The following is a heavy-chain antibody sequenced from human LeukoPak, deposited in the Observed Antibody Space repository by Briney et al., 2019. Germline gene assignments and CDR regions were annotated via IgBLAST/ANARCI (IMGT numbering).Heavy chain of an antibody. CDR1: GFTFSSSG. CDR3: AKRSSGWYWIDN. Sequence: GGPLRLSCAASGFTFSSSGMHWVRQAPDKGLEWVTVISYDGGHKYYGDSVKGRFTISRDNSENTLYLQMNSLRGEDTAVYYCAKRSSGWYWIDNWGQGTLVTVSS. D-gene: IGHD6-13*01. V-gene: IGHV3-30*18. J-gene: IGHJ4*02. CDR2: ISYDGGHK.